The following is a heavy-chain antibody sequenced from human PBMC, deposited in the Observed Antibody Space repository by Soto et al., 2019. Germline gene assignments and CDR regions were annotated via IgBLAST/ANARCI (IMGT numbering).Heavy chain of an antibody. V-gene: IGHV3-30*18. D-gene: IGHD3-16*02. CDR3: AKDNRVREFEY. Sequence: QVQLVEAGGGVVQPGRSLRLSCAASGFTFSSYGMHWVRQVPGKGLEWVAVISYDGSNKYYADSVKGRFTISRDNSKNTLYLQMNSLRAEDTAVYYCAKDNRVREFEYWGQGTLVTVSS. J-gene: IGHJ4*02. CDR1: GFTFSSYG. CDR2: ISYDGSNK.